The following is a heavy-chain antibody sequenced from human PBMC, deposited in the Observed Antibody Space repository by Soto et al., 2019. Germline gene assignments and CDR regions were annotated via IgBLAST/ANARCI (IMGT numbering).Heavy chain of an antibody. D-gene: IGHD3-3*01. CDR3: ARDRGTYYDFWGGYIQVYYFDY. J-gene: IGHJ4*02. CDR1: GYTFTSYG. CDR2: ISTYNGNT. Sequence: ASVKVSCKASGYTFTSYGISWVRQAPGQGLEWMGWISTYNGNTNYAQKFQGRVTMTTDTSTSTAYMELRSLTSDDTAVYYCARDRGTYYDFWGGYIQVYYFDYWGQGTQVTVSS. V-gene: IGHV1-18*04.